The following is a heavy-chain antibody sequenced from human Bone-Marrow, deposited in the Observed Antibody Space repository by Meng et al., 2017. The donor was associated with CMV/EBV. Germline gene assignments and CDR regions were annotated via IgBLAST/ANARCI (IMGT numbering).Heavy chain of an antibody. CDR3: ARDGLGATVAYYYGMDV. J-gene: IGHJ6*02. Sequence: GALRLSCAASGFTFSSYAMHWVRQAPGKGLEWVAVISYDGSNKYYADSVKGRFTISRDNSKNTLYLQMNSLRAEDTAVYYCARDGLGATVAYYYGMDVWGQGTTVTVSS. D-gene: IGHD1-26*01. CDR1: GFTFSSYA. CDR2: ISYDGSNK. V-gene: IGHV3-30-3*01.